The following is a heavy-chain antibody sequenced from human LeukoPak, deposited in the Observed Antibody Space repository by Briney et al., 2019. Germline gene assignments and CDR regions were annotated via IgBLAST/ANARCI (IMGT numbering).Heavy chain of an antibody. CDR3: SCTAFDY. Sequence: GRSLRLSCAASGFTFSSYAMHWVRQAPGKGLEWVAVISYDGSNKYYADSVKGRFTISRDNSKNTLYLQMNSLRAEDTAVYYCSCTAFDYWGQGTLVTVSS. CDR2: ISYDGSNK. V-gene: IGHV3-30*04. CDR1: GFTFSSYA. D-gene: IGHD2-2*01. J-gene: IGHJ4*02.